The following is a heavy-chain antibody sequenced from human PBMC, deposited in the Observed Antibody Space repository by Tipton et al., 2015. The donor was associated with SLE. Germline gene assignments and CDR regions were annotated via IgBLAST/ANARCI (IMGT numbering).Heavy chain of an antibody. D-gene: IGHD3-22*01. CDR2: INSDGSST. CDR1: GFTFSDYY. V-gene: IGHV3-74*01. CDR3: AREGYYDSSGGY. J-gene: IGHJ4*02. Sequence: SLRLSCAASGFTFSDYYMSWIRQAPGKGLVWVSRINSDGSSTSYADSVKGRFTISRDNAKNTLYLQMNSLRAEDTAVYYCAREGYYDSSGGYWGQGTLVTVSS.